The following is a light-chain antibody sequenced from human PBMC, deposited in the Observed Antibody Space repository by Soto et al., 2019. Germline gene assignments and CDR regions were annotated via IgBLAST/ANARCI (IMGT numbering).Light chain of an antibody. V-gene: IGKV3-15*01. CDR3: QQYNYWPPWT. J-gene: IGKJ1*01. Sequence: EIVMTQSPATLSVSPGERATLSCRASQSVSSYLAWYQQKPGQAPRLLIYGASTRATGIPARFSGSGSGTEFTLTISSLRSEDFAVYYCQQYNYWPPWTFGQGTKVEIK. CDR2: GAS. CDR1: QSVSSY.